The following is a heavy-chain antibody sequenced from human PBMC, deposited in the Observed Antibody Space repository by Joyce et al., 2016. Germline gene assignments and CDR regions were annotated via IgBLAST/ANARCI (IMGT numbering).Heavy chain of an antibody. Sequence: EVQVAEYGGGLVKPGGSLRLSCAASGFTFNVAGMTWVRQAPGKGLEWGGRIKSKTSGETTEYAAPVKGRFTISRDDSKNTVSLQMNGLRTEDTAVYFCAADVAEVGFGELDHWGQGTLVTVSS. CDR3: AADVAEVGFGELDH. D-gene: IGHD3-10*01. V-gene: IGHV3-15*01. CDR2: IKSKTSGETT. J-gene: IGHJ4*02. CDR1: GFTFNVAG.